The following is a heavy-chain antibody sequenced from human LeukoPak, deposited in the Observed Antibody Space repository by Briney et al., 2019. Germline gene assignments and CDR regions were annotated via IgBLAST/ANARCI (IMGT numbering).Heavy chain of an antibody. D-gene: IGHD6-19*01. CDR3: ARHSSGWYSP. CDR2: IYYSGST. J-gene: IGHJ5*02. V-gene: IGHV4-39*01. Sequence: SETLSLTCTVSGGSISSSSYYWGWIRQPPGKGLEWIGSIYYSGSTYYNPSLKSRVTISVDTSKNQFSLKLSSVTAADTAVYYCARHSSGWYSPWGQGTLVTVSS. CDR1: GGSISSSSYY.